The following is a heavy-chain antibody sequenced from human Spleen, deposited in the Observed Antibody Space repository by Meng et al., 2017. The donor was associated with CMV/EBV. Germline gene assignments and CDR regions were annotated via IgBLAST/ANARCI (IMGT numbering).Heavy chain of an antibody. CDR2: ISPSNGNT. CDR3: ARGCVRSNPSCMGFDY. CDR1: GYTFTSFA. J-gene: IGHJ4*02. Sequence: ASVKVSCKASGYTFTSFAISWFRQAPGQGLEWIGWISPSNGNTNYLQKLQGRVTMTTDTSTTTAYVELRSLRSDDTAVYYCARGCVRSNPSCMGFDYWGQGTLVTVSS. V-gene: IGHV1-18*01. D-gene: IGHD2-2*01.